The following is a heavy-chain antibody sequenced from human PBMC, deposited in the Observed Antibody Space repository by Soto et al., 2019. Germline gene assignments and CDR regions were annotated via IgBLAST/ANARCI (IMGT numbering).Heavy chain of an antibody. J-gene: IGHJ4*02. V-gene: IGHV3-53*01. CDR2: IYSGGST. D-gene: IGHD5-18*01. CDR3: ARSGYSYGPFDY. Sequence: PGGSLRLSCSASGLIFSSFGMNWFGQAPGKGLEWVSVIYSGGSTYYADSVKGRFTISRDNSKNTLYLQMNSLRAEDTAVYYCARSGYSYGPFDYWGQGTLVTVSS. CDR1: GLIFSSFG.